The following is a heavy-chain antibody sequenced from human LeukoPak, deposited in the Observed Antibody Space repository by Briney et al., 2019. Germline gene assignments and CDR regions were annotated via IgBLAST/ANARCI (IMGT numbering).Heavy chain of an antibody. J-gene: IGHJ4*02. D-gene: IGHD3-16*01. CDR3: ARDYDKAFDY. V-gene: IGHV4-4*07. CDR1: GASVTTYY. CDR2: IYSSGTT. Sequence: KSSETLSLTCTVSGASVTTYYWSWIRQPAGKGLEWIGRIYSSGTTNYNLSLRGRVTMSLDTSRNQVSLKLSSAVAADTAMYYCARDYDKAFDYWGQGTLVTVSS.